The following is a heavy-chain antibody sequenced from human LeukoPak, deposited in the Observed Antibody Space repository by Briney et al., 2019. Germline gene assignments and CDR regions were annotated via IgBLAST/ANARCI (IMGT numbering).Heavy chain of an antibody. D-gene: IGHD3-9*01. J-gene: IGHJ4*02. CDR3: AKAFYDILTGFPN. CDR2: ISYDGSNK. V-gene: IGHV3-30*18. Sequence: GRSLRLSCAASGFTFSSYGMHWVRQAPGKGLEWVAVISYDGSNKYYADSVKGQFTISRDNSKNTLYLQMNSLRAEDTAVYYCAKAFYDILTGFPNWGQGTLVTVSS. CDR1: GFTFSSYG.